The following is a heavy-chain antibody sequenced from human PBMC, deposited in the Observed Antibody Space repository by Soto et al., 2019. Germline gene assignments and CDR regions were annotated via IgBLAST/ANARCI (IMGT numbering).Heavy chain of an antibody. CDR3: ARVAGYDSSGELDY. Sequence: PSETLSLTCTVSGGSISSGDYYWSWIRQPPGKCLEWIGYIYYSGSTYYNPSLKSRVTISVDTSKNQFSLKLSSVTAADTAVYYCARVAGYDSSGELDYWGQGTLVTVSS. CDR1: GGSISSGDYY. J-gene: IGHJ4*02. D-gene: IGHD3-22*01. V-gene: IGHV4-30-4*01. CDR2: IYYSGST.